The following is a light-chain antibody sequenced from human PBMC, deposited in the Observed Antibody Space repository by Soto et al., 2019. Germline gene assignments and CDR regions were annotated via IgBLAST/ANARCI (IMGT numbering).Light chain of an antibody. CDR3: QQYNNWFSIT. V-gene: IGKV3-15*01. CDR1: QSVSGN. Sequence: EIVMTQSPATLSVSPGERATLSCRASQSVSGNLVWYQQKPGQAARLLIYGASTRANGIPARFSGSGSGTEFTLTISSLQSADFAVYYCQQYNNWFSITFGQGTRLEIK. CDR2: GAS. J-gene: IGKJ5*01.